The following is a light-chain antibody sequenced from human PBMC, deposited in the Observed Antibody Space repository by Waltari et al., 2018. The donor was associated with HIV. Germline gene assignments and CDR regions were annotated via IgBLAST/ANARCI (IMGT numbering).Light chain of an antibody. Sequence: HSVLTPPPSASGTPGQRVTLSCSGRSPHLGSTTVNWDQQLPGTAPKLLIYSNNQRPSGVPARLSGSKSGTSASLAISGLQSEDEAKYYCAAWDDSLIGPVFGGGTKLTVL. CDR1: SPHLGSTT. V-gene: IGLV1-44*01. CDR2: SNN. CDR3: AAWDDSLIGPV. J-gene: IGLJ3*02.